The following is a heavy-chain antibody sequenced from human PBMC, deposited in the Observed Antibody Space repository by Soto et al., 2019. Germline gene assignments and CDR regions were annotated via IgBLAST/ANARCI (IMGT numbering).Heavy chain of an antibody. CDR2: IKSKTDGGTT. CDR1: GFTFSNAW. D-gene: IGHD3-10*01. CDR3: TTTTPHITMVRGVIIADDAFDI. Sequence: PGGSLRLSCAASGFTFSNAWMNWVRQAPGKGLEWVGRIKSKTDGGTTDYAAPVKGRFTISRDDSKNTLYLQMNSLKTEDTAVYYCTTTTPHITMVRGVIIADDAFDIWGQGTMVTVSS. V-gene: IGHV3-15*07. J-gene: IGHJ3*02.